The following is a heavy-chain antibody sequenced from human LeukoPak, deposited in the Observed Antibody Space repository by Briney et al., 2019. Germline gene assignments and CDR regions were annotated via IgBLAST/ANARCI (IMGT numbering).Heavy chain of an antibody. CDR1: GGSISSGDYY. Sequence: SETLSLTCTVSGGSISSGDYYWSWIRQPPGKGLEWIGYIYYSGSTYYNPSLKSRVTISVDTSKNQFSLKLSSVTAADTAEYYCAGDPGFYGMDVWGQGTTVTVSS. J-gene: IGHJ6*02. CDR2: IYYSGST. V-gene: IGHV4-30-4*01. CDR3: AGDPGFYGMDV.